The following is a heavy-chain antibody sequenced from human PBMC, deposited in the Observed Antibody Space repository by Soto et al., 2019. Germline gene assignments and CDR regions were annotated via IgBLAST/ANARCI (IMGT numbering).Heavy chain of an antibody. CDR3: AGSTYYYDSSGYST. Sequence: VGSLRLSCAASGFTFSSYSMNWVRQAPGKGLEWVSSISSSSSYIYYADSVKGRFTISRDNAKNSLYLQMNSLRAEDTAVYYCAGSTYYYDSSGYSTWGQGTLVTVSS. J-gene: IGHJ5*02. D-gene: IGHD3-22*01. CDR2: ISSSSSYI. V-gene: IGHV3-21*01. CDR1: GFTFSSYS.